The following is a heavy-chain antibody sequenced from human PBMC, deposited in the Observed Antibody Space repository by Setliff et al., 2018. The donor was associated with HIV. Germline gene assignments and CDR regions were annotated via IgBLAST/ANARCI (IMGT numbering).Heavy chain of an antibody. CDR2: IYHSGTT. D-gene: IGHD3-3*01. CDR3: ARRLQFLEFLHGVGGLDV. J-gene: IGHJ6*02. V-gene: IGHV4-38-2*02. Sequence: SETLSLTCTVSGYPISSGYYWGWIRQPPGKGLEWIGSIYHSGTTYYNPSLKSRVTISVDTSKNQFPLKLSSATAADTAVYYCARRLQFLEFLHGVGGLDVWGQGTAVTVSS. CDR1: GYPISSGYY.